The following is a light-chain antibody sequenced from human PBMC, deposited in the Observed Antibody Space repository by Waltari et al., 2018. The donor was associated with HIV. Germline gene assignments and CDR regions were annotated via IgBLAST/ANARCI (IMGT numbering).Light chain of an antibody. J-gene: IGKJ1*01. CDR3: QQYYDTPLT. Sequence: DIVMTQSPDSLAVSLGERATINCKSSQSVLYDSNNKNDLAWYQQKPGQPPKLLIYWASTRQFGVPDRFSGSGSGTDFTLTISSLQAEDVAVYYCQQYYDTPLTFGQGTKVEIK. V-gene: IGKV4-1*01. CDR1: QSVLYDSNNKND. CDR2: WAS.